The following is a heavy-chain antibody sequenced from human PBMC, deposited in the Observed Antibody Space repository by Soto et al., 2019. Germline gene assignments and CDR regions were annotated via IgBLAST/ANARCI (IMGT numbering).Heavy chain of an antibody. V-gene: IGHV1-3*01. D-gene: IGHD6-6*01. CDR1: GYTFTSYA. J-gene: IGHJ5*02. CDR2: INAGNGNT. Sequence: RASVKVSCKASGYTFTSYAMHWVRQAPGQRLEWMGWINAGNGNTKYSQKFQGRVTITRDTSASTAYMELSSLRSEDTAVYYCARDHIRSSSSGNWFDPWGQGTLVTVSS. CDR3: ARDHIRSSSSGNWFDP.